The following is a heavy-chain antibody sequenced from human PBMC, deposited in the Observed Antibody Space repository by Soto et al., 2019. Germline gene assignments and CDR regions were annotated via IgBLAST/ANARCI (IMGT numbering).Heavy chain of an antibody. Sequence: SKTLSLTCTVSGVSISSDYWTWIRQSPGKGLEWIAYTSHTGTTDYNPSLKSRVTISLDTSKNQFSLKLSSVTAADTAVYYCARGPRWRDVFDIWGKGTKVTV. J-gene: IGHJ3*02. CDR3: ARGPRWRDVFDI. CDR1: GVSISSDY. CDR2: TSHTGTT. D-gene: IGHD2-15*01. V-gene: IGHV4-59*01.